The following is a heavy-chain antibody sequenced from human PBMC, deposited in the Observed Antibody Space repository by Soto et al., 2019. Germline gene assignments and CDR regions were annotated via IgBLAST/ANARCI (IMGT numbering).Heavy chain of an antibody. CDR3: ARDYSGSYIFDF. D-gene: IGHD1-26*01. V-gene: IGHV3-20*04. CDR1: GFTFDDYG. CDR2: INWNGGST. J-gene: IGHJ4*02. Sequence: GGSLRLSCAASGFTFDDYGMSWVRQAPGKGLEWVSGINWNGGSTGYADSVKGRFTISRDNAKNSLYLQMNSLRAEDTALYYFARDYSGSYIFDFWGQGTLVTVSS.